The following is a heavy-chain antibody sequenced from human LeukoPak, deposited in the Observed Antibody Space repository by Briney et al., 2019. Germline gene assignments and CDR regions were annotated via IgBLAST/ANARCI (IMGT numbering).Heavy chain of an antibody. D-gene: IGHD1-1*01. Sequence: GGSLRLSCAASGFTFSSYGMHWVRQAPGKGLEWVAVISYGGSNKYYADSVKGRFTISRDNSKNTLYLQMNSLRAEDTAVYYCAKNWNYPDYWGQGTLVTVSS. J-gene: IGHJ4*02. CDR1: GFTFSSYG. CDR3: AKNWNYPDY. CDR2: ISYGGSNK. V-gene: IGHV3-30*18.